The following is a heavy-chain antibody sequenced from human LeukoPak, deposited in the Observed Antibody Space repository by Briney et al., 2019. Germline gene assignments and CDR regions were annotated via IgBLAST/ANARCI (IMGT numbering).Heavy chain of an antibody. CDR1: GFTLSSYW. V-gene: IGHV3-7*01. D-gene: IGHD6-13*01. J-gene: IGHJ4*02. CDR2: IKYDGSEI. CDR3: ARDIAAPGLFFDY. Sequence: GGSLRLSCAASGFTLSSYWMSWVRQAPGKGLEWVAKIKYDGSEIDYVDSVKGRFTISRDNAKNSLYLQMNSLRAEDTAVYYCARDIAAPGLFFDYWGQRTLVTVSS.